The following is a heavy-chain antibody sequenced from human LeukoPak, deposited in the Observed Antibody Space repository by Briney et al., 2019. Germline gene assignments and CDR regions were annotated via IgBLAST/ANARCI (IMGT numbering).Heavy chain of an antibody. CDR2: IIGSGSTI. V-gene: IGHV3-48*03. J-gene: IGHJ4*02. CDR1: GFTFSGYE. D-gene: IGHD3-22*01. CDR3: AREADDNLDY. Sequence: PGGSLRLSCAASGFTFSGYEMNWVRQAPGKGLDWVSYIIGSGSTIYYADSVKGRFTISRDNARNSLYLQMSSLRAEDTAVYYCAREADDNLDYWGQGTLVTVSS.